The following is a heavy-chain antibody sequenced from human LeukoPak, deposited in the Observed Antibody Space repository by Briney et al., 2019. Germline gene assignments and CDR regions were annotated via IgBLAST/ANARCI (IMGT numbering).Heavy chain of an antibody. J-gene: IGHJ4*02. CDR1: GGSISSSSYH. V-gene: IGHV4-39*01. CDR3: ARRGGSGRSFDY. CDR2: IYNGGST. Sequence: SETLSLTCTLSGGSISSSSYHWGWIRQPPGKGLEWIGNIYNGGSTYYNSSLKSRITISVDTSKNQFSLKLTSVTAADTAVYYCARRGGSGRSFDYWGQGTLVTVSS. D-gene: IGHD3-10*01.